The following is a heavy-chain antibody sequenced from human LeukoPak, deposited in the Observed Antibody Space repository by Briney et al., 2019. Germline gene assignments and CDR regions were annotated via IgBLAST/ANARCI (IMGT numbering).Heavy chain of an antibody. J-gene: IGHJ4*02. D-gene: IGHD3-22*01. CDR3: ARAGYDSSGYYSY. CDR2: INPTGGST. CDR1: GGTFSSYA. V-gene: IGHV1-46*01. Sequence: ASVKVSCKASGGTFSSYAISWVRQAPGQGLEWMGLINPTGGSTTYAQNFQGRVTMTRDTSTTTVYMEVSSLRSEDTAVYYCARAGYDSSGYYSYWGQGTLVTVSS.